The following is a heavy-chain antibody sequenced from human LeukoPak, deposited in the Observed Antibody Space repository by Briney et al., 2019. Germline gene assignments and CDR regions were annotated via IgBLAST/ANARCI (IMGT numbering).Heavy chain of an antibody. CDR2: IIPILGIA. D-gene: IGHD4-17*01. CDR3: ARGNYGDAHFDY. Sequence: SVTVSCMASGGTFSSYTISWVRQAPGQGLEWMGRIIPILGIANYAQKFQGRVTITADKSTSTAYMELSSLRSEDTAVYYCARGNYGDAHFDYWGQGTLVTVSS. CDR1: GGTFSSYT. V-gene: IGHV1-69*02. J-gene: IGHJ4*02.